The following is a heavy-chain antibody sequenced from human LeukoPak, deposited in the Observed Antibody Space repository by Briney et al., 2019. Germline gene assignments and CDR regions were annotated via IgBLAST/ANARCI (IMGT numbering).Heavy chain of an antibody. CDR1: GYSFTSYL. Sequence: GESLKISCKGSGYSFTSYLISWVRQMPGKGLEWMGRIDPSDSYTNYSPSFQGHVTISADKSISTAYLQWSSLKASDTAMYYCATSVVPAAIEVHYYYYGMDVWGQGTTVTVSS. V-gene: IGHV5-10-1*01. CDR3: ATSVVPAAIEVHYYYYGMDV. D-gene: IGHD2-2*02. CDR2: IDPSDSYT. J-gene: IGHJ6*02.